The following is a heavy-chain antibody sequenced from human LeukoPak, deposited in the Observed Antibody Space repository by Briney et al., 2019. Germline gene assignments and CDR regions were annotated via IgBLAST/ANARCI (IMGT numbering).Heavy chain of an antibody. J-gene: IGHJ1*01. CDR1: GFTFRTYA. Sequence: PGGSLRLSCAASGFTFRTYAMSWVRQAPGKGLEWVSYISISSSIIYYADSVKGRFTISRDNAKNSLYLQMNSLRAEDTAVYYCATYSSSNGREFQYWGQGTLVTVSS. D-gene: IGHD2-2*01. V-gene: IGHV3-48*01. CDR2: ISISSSII. CDR3: ATYSSSNGREFQY.